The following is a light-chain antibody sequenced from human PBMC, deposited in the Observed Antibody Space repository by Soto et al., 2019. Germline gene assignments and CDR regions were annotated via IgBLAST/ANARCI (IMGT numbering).Light chain of an antibody. V-gene: IGKV1-39*01. CDR2: IAS. CDR3: QQTYSFPRT. CDR1: QNIDNC. Sequence: DIQMTQSPSSLSASVGDRVTITCRASQNIDNCLNWYQQKPGRAPKLLIYIASSLQSGVPSRFSGSGYGTDFTLTISSLQPEDFATYFCQQTYSFPRTFGQGTKVDVK. J-gene: IGKJ1*01.